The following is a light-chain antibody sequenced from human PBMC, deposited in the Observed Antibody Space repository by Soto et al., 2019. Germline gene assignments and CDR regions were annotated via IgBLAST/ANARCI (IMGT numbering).Light chain of an antibody. V-gene: IGKV3-11*01. CDR2: DVS. CDR1: QNISNY. Sequence: IVLTQSPATLSLSPGKRATLSCRASQNISNYLIWYQQKPGQATRLLIYDVSNRATGITARFSGSGSGTEFTLTISSLRSEDSAIYYCQQYFEWPPMTFGQGTKVE. J-gene: IGKJ1*01. CDR3: QQYFEWPPMT.